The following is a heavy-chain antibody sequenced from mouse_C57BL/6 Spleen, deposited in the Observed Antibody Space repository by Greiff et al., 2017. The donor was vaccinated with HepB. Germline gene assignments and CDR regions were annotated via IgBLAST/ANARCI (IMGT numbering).Heavy chain of an antibody. J-gene: IGHJ2*01. V-gene: IGHV14-1*01. CDR2: IDPEDGDT. CDR1: GFNIKDYY. CDR3: TLYGYDGGAYYFDY. D-gene: IGHD2-2*01. Sequence: VQLQQSGAELVRPGASVKLSCTASGFNIKDYYMHWVKQRPEQGLEWIGRIDPEDGDTEYAPKFQGKATMTADTSSNTAYPQLSSLTSEDTAVYYCTLYGYDGGAYYFDYWGQGTTLTVSS.